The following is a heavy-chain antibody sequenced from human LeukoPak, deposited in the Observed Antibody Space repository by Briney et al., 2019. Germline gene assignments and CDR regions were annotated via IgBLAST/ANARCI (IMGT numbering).Heavy chain of an antibody. CDR3: AKDPYDFWSGYHDAFDI. D-gene: IGHD3-3*01. J-gene: IGHJ3*02. CDR2: IRYDGSNK. CDR1: GFTFSSYG. V-gene: IGHV3-30*02. Sequence: GGSLRLSCAASGFTFSSYGMHWVRQAPGKGLEWVAFIRYDGSNKYYADSVKGQFTISRDNSKNTLYLQMNSLRAEDTAVYYCAKDPYDFWSGYHDAFDIWGQGTMVTVSS.